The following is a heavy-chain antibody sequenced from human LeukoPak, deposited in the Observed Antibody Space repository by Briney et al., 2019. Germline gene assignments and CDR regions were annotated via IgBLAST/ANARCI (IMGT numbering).Heavy chain of an antibody. CDR2: ISAYNGNT. CDR1: GYTFTSYG. D-gene: IGHD2-15*01. V-gene: IGHV1-18*04. CDR3: ARDSRYCSGGSCYPNWFDP. J-gene: IGHJ5*02. Sequence: ASVKVSCKASGYTFTSYGISWVRQAPGQGLEWMGWISAYNGNTNYAQKLQGRVTMTTDTSTSTACMELRSLRSDDTAVYYCARDSRYCSGGSCYPNWFDPWGQGTLVTVSS.